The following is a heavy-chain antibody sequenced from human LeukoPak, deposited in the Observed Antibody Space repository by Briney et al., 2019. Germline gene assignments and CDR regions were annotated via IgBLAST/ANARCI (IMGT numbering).Heavy chain of an antibody. V-gene: IGHV3-7*01. D-gene: IGHD6-13*01. CDR2: IKQDGSEK. CDR3: ARVGNIAAADY. CDR1: GFTFSSYW. J-gene: IGHJ4*02. Sequence: GGSLRLSCAASGFTFSSYWMSWVRQAPGKGLEWVVNIKQDGSEKYYVDSVKGRFTISRDNAKNSLYLQMNSLRAEDTAVYYCARVGNIAAADYWGQGTLATVSS.